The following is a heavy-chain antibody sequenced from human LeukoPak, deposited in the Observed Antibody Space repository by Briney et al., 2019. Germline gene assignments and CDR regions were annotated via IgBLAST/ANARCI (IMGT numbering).Heavy chain of an antibody. D-gene: IGHD1-26*01. CDR1: GFIFTTYW. J-gene: IGHJ4*02. CDR2: INIDGSNT. CDR3: TRDLVGATSDF. Sequence: GGSLRLSCAASGFIFTTYWMHWVRQAPGKGLVWVARINIDGSNTYYADSVKGRFTISRDNAKNTVYLQMNSLRAEDTAMYYCTRDLVGATSDFWGQGILVTVSS. V-gene: IGHV3-74*01.